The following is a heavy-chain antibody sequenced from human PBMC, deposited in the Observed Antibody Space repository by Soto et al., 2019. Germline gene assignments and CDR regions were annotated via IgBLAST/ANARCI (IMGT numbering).Heavy chain of an antibody. D-gene: IGHD3-9*01. Sequence: GGSLRLSCAASGFTFDDYAMHWVRQAPGKGLEWVSHISGDGGSTYYADSVKGRFTISRDNSKNSLYLQMNSLRTEDTALYYCAKDIDDRGTDAFDIWGQGTMVTVSS. CDR3: AKDIDDRGTDAFDI. CDR1: GFTFDDYA. V-gene: IGHV3-43*02. J-gene: IGHJ3*02. CDR2: ISGDGGST.